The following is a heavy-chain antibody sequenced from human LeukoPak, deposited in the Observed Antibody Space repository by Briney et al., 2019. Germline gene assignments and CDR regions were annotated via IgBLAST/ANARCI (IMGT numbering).Heavy chain of an antibody. D-gene: IGHD4-17*01. V-gene: IGHV4-4*07. CDR1: GGSISSYY. J-gene: IGHJ5*02. CDR2: IYTSGST. Sequence: WVTLSLTCTVSGGSISSYYWSWIRQPAGKGLEWIGRIYTSGSTNYNPSLKSRVTMSVDTSKNQFSLKLSSVTAADTTVYYCARDLIDYGDYDRPSNWFDPWGQGTLVTVSS. CDR3: ARDLIDYGDYDRPSNWFDP.